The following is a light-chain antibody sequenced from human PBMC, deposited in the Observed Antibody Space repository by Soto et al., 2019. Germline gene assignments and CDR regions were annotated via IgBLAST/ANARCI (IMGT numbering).Light chain of an antibody. J-gene: IGKJ1*01. CDR2: GAS. V-gene: IGKV3-20*01. CDR1: EWDRCSF. CDR3: QQDGISGP. Sequence: IVLTLAPGTLALSPGERAALSWRAREWDRCSFLAWYQQKPGQAPRLLIYGASTRATDIPHRFSGSGSGTDFTLTISRLEPEDFAVYYCQQDGISGPFGQGAMVDIK.